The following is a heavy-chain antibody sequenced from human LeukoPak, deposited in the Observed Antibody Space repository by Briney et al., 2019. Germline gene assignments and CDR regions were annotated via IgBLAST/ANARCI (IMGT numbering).Heavy chain of an antibody. V-gene: IGHV1-69*06. CDR2: IIPMSDTA. D-gene: IGHD5-12*01. CDR1: GGTFNSYA. Sequence: SVKVSCKASGGTFNSYAISWVRQAPGQGLEWMGGIIPMSDTANYPQKFRGRLTITADIPTSTVYMELSSLRSEDTAVYYCARDSIHSGYSYWGQGTLVTVSS. J-gene: IGHJ4*02. CDR3: ARDSIHSGYSY.